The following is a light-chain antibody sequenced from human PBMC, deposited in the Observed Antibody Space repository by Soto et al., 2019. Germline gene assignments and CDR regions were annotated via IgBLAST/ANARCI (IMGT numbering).Light chain of an antibody. CDR3: GTWDSSLSAWV. J-gene: IGLJ3*02. Sequence: QSVLTQPPSVSAAPGQQVTISCSGSSSNIGNNHASWYQHLPGTAPKLLIYDNNKRPSGIPDRFSGSKSGTSATLGITGFQTGDEAEYYCGTWDSSLSAWVFGGGTKLTVL. V-gene: IGLV1-51*01. CDR1: SSNIGNNH. CDR2: DNN.